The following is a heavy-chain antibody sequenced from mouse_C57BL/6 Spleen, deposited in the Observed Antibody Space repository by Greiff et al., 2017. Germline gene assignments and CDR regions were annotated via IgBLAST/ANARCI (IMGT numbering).Heavy chain of an antibody. V-gene: IGHV5-16*01. CDR3: ARVNWDRYFDV. CDR1: GFTFSDYY. J-gene: IGHJ1*03. CDR2: INYDGSST. D-gene: IGHD4-1*01. Sequence: EVNLVESEGGLVQPGSSMKLSCTASGFTFSDYYMAWVRQVPEKGLEWVANINYDGSSTYYLDSLKSRFIISRDNEKNILYLQMSSLKSEDTATYYCARVNWDRYFDVWGTGTTVTVSS.